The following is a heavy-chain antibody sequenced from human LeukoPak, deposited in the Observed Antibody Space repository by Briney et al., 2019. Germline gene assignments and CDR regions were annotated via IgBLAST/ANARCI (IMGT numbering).Heavy chain of an antibody. CDR1: GFTFSSYS. Sequence: GSLRLSCAASGFTFSSYSMNWVRQAPGKGLEWVSSISSSSSYIYYADSVKGRFTISRDNAKNSLYLQMNSLRAEDTAVYYCARAWYYYDSSGAFQHWGQGTLVTVSS. CDR3: ARAWYYYDSSGAFQH. V-gene: IGHV3-21*01. J-gene: IGHJ1*01. D-gene: IGHD3-22*01. CDR2: ISSSSSYI.